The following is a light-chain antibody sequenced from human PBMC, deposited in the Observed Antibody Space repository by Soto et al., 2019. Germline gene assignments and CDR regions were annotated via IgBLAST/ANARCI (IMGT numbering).Light chain of an antibody. Sequence: DIQMTQSPSSLSASVGDRVTITCRASQSISSYLNWYQQKPGKAPKLLIYAASSLQCGVPSRFSGSGSGTDFTLTIRSLRPEYLGTYYCQQSYSTPPTFGHGTKVEIK. J-gene: IGKJ1*01. CDR3: QQSYSTPPT. V-gene: IGKV1-39*01. CDR2: AAS. CDR1: QSISSY.